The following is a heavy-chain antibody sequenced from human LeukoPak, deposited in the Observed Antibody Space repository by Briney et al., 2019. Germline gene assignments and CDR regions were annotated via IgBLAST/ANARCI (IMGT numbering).Heavy chain of an antibody. V-gene: IGHV3-23*01. CDR2: ISGSGGST. Sequence: GGSLRLSCAASGFTFSSYGMSWVRQAPGKGLEWVSAISGSGGSTYYADSVKGRFTISRDNSKNTLYLQMNSLRAEDTAVYYCARDRNYYDSSGYYYYDAFDIWGQGTMVTVSS. CDR3: ARDRNYYDSSGYYYYDAFDI. J-gene: IGHJ3*02. D-gene: IGHD3-22*01. CDR1: GFTFSSYG.